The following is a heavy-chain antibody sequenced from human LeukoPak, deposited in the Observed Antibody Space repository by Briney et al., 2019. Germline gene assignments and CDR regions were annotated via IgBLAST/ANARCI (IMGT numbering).Heavy chain of an antibody. V-gene: IGHV4-4*07. Sequence: SETLSLTCTVSGGSISSYSWSWIRQPAGKGLEWIGHIYTSGSTNYNPSLKSRVTMSVDTSKNQFSLKLSSVTAADTAVYYCARDYDDYSVGYWGQGTLATVSS. CDR2: IYTSGST. CDR3: ARDYDDYSVGY. D-gene: IGHD4-17*01. J-gene: IGHJ4*02. CDR1: GGSISSYS.